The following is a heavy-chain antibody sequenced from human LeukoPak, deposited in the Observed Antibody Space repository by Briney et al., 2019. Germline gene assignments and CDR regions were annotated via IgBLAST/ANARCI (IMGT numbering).Heavy chain of an antibody. CDR2: INPNSGGT. D-gene: IGHD1-26*01. V-gene: IGHV1-2*02. CDR1: GYTFTGYY. Sequence: ASVKVSCKASGYTFTGYYMHWVRQAPGQGLEWMGWINPNSGGTNYAQKFQGRVTMTRDTSISTAYMELSRLRSDDTAVYYCAVDSGSYHVVPNWFDPWGQGTLVTVSS. J-gene: IGHJ5*02. CDR3: AVDSGSYHVVPNWFDP.